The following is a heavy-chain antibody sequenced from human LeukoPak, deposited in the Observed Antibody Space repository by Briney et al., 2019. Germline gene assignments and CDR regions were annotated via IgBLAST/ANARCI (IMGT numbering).Heavy chain of an antibody. CDR3: AKMLVFYHDSGGYYHDAFDI. J-gene: IGHJ3*02. CDR1: GFTFSSYS. CDR2: ISGGGGST. Sequence: GGSLRLSCAVSGFTFSSYSMSWVRQPPGKGLEWVSTISGGGGSTYYADYVKGRFTISRDNSKNTLYLPMNSLRAGDTAVYYCAKMLVFYHDSGGYYHDAFDIWGQGTMVTVSS. V-gene: IGHV3-23*01. D-gene: IGHD3-22*01.